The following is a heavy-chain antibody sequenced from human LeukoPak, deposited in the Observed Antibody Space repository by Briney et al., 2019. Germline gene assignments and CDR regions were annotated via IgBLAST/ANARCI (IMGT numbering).Heavy chain of an antibody. J-gene: IGHJ4*02. CDR2: VNPKSGNT. Sequence: GASVKVSCKASGYTFNNYDVNWVRQASGQGLEWMGWVNPKSGNTGYAQSFQGRVTMTRSTSISTAYMELSSLGSEDTAVYYCARARENSYGSGTYRPYYFNCWGQGTLVTVSS. V-gene: IGHV1-8*01. D-gene: IGHD3-10*01. CDR3: ARARENSYGSGTYRPYYFNC. CDR1: GYTFNNYD.